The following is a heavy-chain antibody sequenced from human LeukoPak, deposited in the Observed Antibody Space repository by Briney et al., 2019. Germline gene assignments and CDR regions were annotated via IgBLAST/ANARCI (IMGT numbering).Heavy chain of an antibody. D-gene: IGHD3-16*02. CDR1: GFTFSNYW. Sequence: GGSLRLSCAASGFTFSNYWISWVRQAPGKGLEWVANIKFDGSDKFYVDSVKGRFTISRDNAKNLLYLQMNSLRAEDTAVYYCARTTSDFDYVWGSYRPYYFDYWGQGTLVTVSS. CDR3: ARTTSDFDYVWGSYRPYYFDY. V-gene: IGHV3-7*01. J-gene: IGHJ4*02. CDR2: IKFDGSDK.